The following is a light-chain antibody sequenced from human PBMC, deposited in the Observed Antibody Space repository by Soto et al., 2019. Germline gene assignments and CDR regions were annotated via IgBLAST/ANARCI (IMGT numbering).Light chain of an antibody. CDR2: AAS. V-gene: IGKV1-39*01. J-gene: IGKJ2*01. CDR1: QTISKF. Sequence: DIQMTQSPSSLSASVGDRVTITCRASQTISKFLNWYQQKPGKAPKLLIYAASGLQSGVPSRFSGSGSGTDFTLTISSLQAEEFASYHCQQSHRPPYIFGQGNKLEIK. CDR3: QQSHRPPYI.